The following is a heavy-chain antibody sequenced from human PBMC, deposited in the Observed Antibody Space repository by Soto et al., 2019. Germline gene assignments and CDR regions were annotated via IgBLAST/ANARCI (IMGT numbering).Heavy chain of an antibody. V-gene: IGHV3-30-3*01. CDR2: ISYDGNNK. D-gene: IGHD3-10*01. Sequence: GGSLRLSCAASGFTFSSYAMHWVRQAPGKGLEWVAVISYDGNNKYYADSVKGRFTISRDNSKNTLYLQMNSLRAEDTAVYYCARDMGVTMVRGVIIPTNNYYYGMDVWGQGTTVTVSS. CDR1: GFTFSSYA. J-gene: IGHJ6*02. CDR3: ARDMGVTMVRGVIIPTNNYYYGMDV.